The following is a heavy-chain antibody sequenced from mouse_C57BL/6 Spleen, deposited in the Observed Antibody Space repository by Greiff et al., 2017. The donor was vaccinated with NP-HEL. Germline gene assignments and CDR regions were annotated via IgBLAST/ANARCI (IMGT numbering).Heavy chain of an antibody. CDR3: ARNDDYAPFDY. CDR2: INPNNGGT. J-gene: IGHJ2*01. CDR1: GYTFTDYY. D-gene: IGHD2-4*01. Sequence: VQLQQSGPELVKPGASVKISCKASGYTFTDYYMNWVKQSHGKSLEWIGDINPNNGGTSYNQKFKGKATLTVDKSSSTAYMELRSLTSDDSAVYYFARNDDYAPFDYWGQGTTLTVSS. V-gene: IGHV1-26*01.